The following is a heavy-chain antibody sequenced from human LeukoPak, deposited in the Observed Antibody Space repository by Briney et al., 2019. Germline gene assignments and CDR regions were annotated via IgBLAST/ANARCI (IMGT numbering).Heavy chain of an antibody. CDR3: ARADATSYHYYYYMDV. V-gene: IGHV1-8*01. Sequence: ASVKVSCKASGYTFTSYDISWVRQATGQGLEWMGWMNPDSGNTGYAQKFQGRVLMTRDASIGTAYMELTSLRSEDTAVYYCARADATSYHYYYYMDVWGKGTAVTVSS. J-gene: IGHJ6*03. CDR1: GYTFTSYD. CDR2: MNPDSGNT.